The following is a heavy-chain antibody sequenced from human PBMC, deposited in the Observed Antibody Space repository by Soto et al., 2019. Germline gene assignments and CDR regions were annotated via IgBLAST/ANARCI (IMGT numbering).Heavy chain of an antibody. CDR2: VDYSGTT. J-gene: IGHJ1*01. CDR3: ARHGANSGSCSEYFQH. V-gene: IGHV4-39*01. Sequence: QLQLQESGPGLVKPSETLSLTCTVSGDSISSSTYFWGWIRQPPGKGLEWIGSVDYSGTTSYNTSLRKRAPISVDTSKNQFSLKLSSVTAADTAVYYCARHGANSGSCSEYFQHWGQGTLVTVSS. D-gene: IGHD1-26*01. CDR1: GDSISSSTYF.